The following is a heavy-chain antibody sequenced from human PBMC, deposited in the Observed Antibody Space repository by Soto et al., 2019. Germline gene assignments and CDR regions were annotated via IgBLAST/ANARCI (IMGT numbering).Heavy chain of an antibody. J-gene: IGHJ4*02. CDR2: MNPSSGNT. Sequence: GASVKVSCKASGYTFTSYDINWVRQATGQGLEWMGWMNPSSGNTGYAQKFQGRVTMTRNTSISTAYMELSSLRSEDTAVYYCARAYPLIPLDILTGYLLNPAYDYWGQGTLVTVSS. CDR1: GYTFTSYD. D-gene: IGHD3-9*01. CDR3: ARAYPLIPLDILTGYLLNPAYDY. V-gene: IGHV1-8*01.